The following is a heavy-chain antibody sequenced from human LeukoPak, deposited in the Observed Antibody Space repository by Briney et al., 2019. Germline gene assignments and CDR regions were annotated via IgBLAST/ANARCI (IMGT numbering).Heavy chain of an antibody. D-gene: IGHD2-15*01. V-gene: IGHV3-30*03. CDR3: ARTGGGSGY. J-gene: IGHJ4*02. Sequence: PGRSLRLSCAASGFTFSSYGMHWVRQAPGKGMEWVAVISYDGSTKYYADSVEGQFTISRDNSKNTLYLQMNSLRAEDTAVYYCARTGGGSGYWGQGTLVTVSS. CDR1: GFTFSSYG. CDR2: ISYDGSTK.